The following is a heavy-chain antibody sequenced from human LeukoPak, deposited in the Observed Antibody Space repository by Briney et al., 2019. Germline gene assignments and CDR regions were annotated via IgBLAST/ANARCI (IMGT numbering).Heavy chain of an antibody. Sequence: PGGSLRLSCAASGFTFSSYSMNWVRQAPGKGLEWVSSISSSSSYIYYADSVKGRFTISRDNDKNSLYLQMNSLRAEDTAVYYCAREGPTYLQEFDYWGQGTLVTVSS. J-gene: IGHJ4*02. CDR3: AREGPTYLQEFDY. CDR2: ISSSSSYI. V-gene: IGHV3-21*01. CDR1: GFTFSSYS. D-gene: IGHD3-3*02.